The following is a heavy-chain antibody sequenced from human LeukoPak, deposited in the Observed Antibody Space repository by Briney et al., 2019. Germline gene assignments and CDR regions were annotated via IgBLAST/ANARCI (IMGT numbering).Heavy chain of an antibody. V-gene: IGHV4-34*01. CDR2: INHSGST. CDR1: GGSFSGYY. D-gene: IGHD5-12*01. Sequence: SETLSLTCAVYGGSFSGYYWSWIRQPPGKGLEWIGEINHSGSTNYNPSLKSRVTISVDTSKNQFSLKLSSVTAADMAVYYCARPLRGYDSIGSWFDPWGQGTLVTVSS. J-gene: IGHJ5*02. CDR3: ARPLRGYDSIGSWFDP.